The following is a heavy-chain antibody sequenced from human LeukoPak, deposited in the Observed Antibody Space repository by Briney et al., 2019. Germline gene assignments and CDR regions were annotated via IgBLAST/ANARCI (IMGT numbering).Heavy chain of an antibody. Sequence: GSLRLSCAASGFTVSSNYMSWVRQAPGKGLEWVSVIYSGGSTYYADSVKGRFTISRDNSKNTLYLQMNSPRAEDTAVYYCARLEMATTEDAFDIWGQGTMVTVSS. J-gene: IGHJ3*02. CDR2: IYSGGST. V-gene: IGHV3-53*01. D-gene: IGHD5-24*01. CDR3: ARLEMATTEDAFDI. CDR1: GFTVSSNY.